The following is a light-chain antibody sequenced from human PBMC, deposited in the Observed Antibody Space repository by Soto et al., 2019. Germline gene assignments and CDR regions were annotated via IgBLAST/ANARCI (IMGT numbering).Light chain of an antibody. V-gene: IGLV2-14*01. CDR3: SSYTSSSTPLV. J-gene: IGLJ3*02. CDR2: DVT. Sequence: QSVLTQPASVSGSPGQSITISCTGTSSDVGGYNYVSWYQQHPGKAPKLMIYDVTNRPSGVSNRCSGSKSGNTASLTISGLQAEDEADYYCSSYTSSSTPLVFGGGAKVTVL. CDR1: SSDVGGYNY.